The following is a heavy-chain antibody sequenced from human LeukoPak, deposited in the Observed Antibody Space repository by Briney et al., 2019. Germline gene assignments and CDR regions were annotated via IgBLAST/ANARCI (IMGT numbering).Heavy chain of an antibody. D-gene: IGHD2-2*01. CDR1: GYTFTSYY. Sequence: ASVKVSCKASGYTFTSYYMHWVRQAPGQGLEWMGIINPSGGSTSYAQKFQGRVTMTRDTSPSTVYMELSSLRSENTPVYNTASDGVVPAPREGSGWSGGYWGGGPLVTVSS. V-gene: IGHV1-46*03. CDR3: ASDGVVPAPREGSGWSGGY. CDR2: INPSGGST. J-gene: IGHJ4*02.